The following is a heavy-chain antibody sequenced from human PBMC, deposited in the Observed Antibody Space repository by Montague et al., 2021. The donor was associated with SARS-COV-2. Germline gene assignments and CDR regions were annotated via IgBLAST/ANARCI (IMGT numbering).Heavy chain of an antibody. CDR3: ARHLRVTTVTSHMYHYAMDV. V-gene: IGHV4-59*08. Sequence: SETLSLTCSVSGDSISNYSWSWIRQSPGKGLEWIGYIYYSGSTNYNPSLTSRVTISVDTSKNQVSLKLTPVMAADTAVYYCARHLRVTTVTSHMYHYAMDVWGQGTTVTVSS. J-gene: IGHJ6*02. CDR1: GDSISNYS. D-gene: IGHD4-11*01. CDR2: IYYSGST.